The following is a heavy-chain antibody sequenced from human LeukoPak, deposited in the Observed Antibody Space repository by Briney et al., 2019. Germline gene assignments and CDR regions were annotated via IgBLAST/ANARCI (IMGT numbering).Heavy chain of an antibody. CDR3: AKVHDGSGSYYKVYYFDY. D-gene: IGHD3-10*01. V-gene: IGHV3-33*06. J-gene: IGHJ4*02. CDR2: IWFDGSKT. Sequence: GGSLRLSCVVSGFNFSLYGMHWVRQAPDKGLEWVAVIWFDGSKTYYEDSVKGRFTISRDNSKNTVYLEMNSLRAEDTAVYYCAKVHDGSGSYYKVYYFDYWGQGTLVTVSS. CDR1: GFNFSLYG.